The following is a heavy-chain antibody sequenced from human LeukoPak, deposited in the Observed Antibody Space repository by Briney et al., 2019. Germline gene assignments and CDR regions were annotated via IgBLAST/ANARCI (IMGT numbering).Heavy chain of an antibody. J-gene: IGHJ4*02. V-gene: IGHV3-74*01. CDR1: GFTFSGYW. D-gene: IGHD1-26*01. Sequence: GSLRLSCAASGFTFSGYWMHWVRQAPGKGLVWVSRIDSDGSSTIYADSVKGRFTISRDNAKKTLYLQMNSLRAEDTAVYYCVRSSSGSFDSWGQGTLVTVSS. CDR3: VRSSSGSFDS. CDR2: IDSDGSST.